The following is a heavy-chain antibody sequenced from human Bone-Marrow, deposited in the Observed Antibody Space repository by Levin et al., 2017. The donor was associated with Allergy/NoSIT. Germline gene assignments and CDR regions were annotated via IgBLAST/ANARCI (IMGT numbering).Heavy chain of an antibody. Sequence: SQTLSLTCDVSGVSIHNYFWSWIRQPPGKGLEWIGYIYSTASSSYNPSLKNRVTMSIETSKNQVSLKLRSVTAADTAVYYCARAGDWESSVWYGTKDYAMEFWGQGTTVTVSS. J-gene: IGHJ6*02. V-gene: IGHV4-59*01. CDR3: ARAGDWESSVWYGTKDYAMEF. D-gene: IGHD6-19*01. CDR2: IYSTASS. CDR1: GVSIHNYF.